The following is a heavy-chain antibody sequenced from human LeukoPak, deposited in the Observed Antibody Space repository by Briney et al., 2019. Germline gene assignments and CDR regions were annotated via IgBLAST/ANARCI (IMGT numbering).Heavy chain of an antibody. CDR2: IYHSGST. D-gene: IGHD3-10*01. Sequence: SETLSLTCTVSGGSISTYYWSWIRQPPGKGLEWIGYIYHSGSTKYNPSLKSRVTISVDTSKNQFSLKLSSVTAADTAVYYCARRLYYYGSGRSNWFDPWGQGTLVTVSS. CDR1: GGSISTYY. CDR3: ARRLYYYGSGRSNWFDP. V-gene: IGHV4-59*12. J-gene: IGHJ5*02.